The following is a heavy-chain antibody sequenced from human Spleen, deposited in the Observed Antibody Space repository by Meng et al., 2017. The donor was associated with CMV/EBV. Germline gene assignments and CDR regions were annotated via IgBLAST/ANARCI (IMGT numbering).Heavy chain of an antibody. D-gene: IGHD5-18*01. CDR2: IIPIFGTA. Sequence: KASGGTFSSYAISWVRQAPGQGLEWMGGIIPIFGTANYAQKFQDRLTITTDESTSTAYMELSSLRSEDTAVYYCARGDTARDEDFDYWGQGTLVTVSS. CDR3: ARGDTARDEDFDY. CDR1: GGTFSSYA. V-gene: IGHV1-69*05. J-gene: IGHJ4*02.